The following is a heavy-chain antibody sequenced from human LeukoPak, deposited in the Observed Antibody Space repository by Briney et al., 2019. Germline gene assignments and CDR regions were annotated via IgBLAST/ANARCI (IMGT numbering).Heavy chain of an antibody. CDR3: ARGGYDSSGLDY. CDR1: GGSISSGGYY. Sequence: SQTLSLTCTVSGGSISSGGYYWSWIRQHPGKGLEWIGYIYYSGSTYYNPSLKSRVTISVDTSKNQLSLKLSSVTAADTAVYYCARGGYDSSGLDYWGQGTLVTVSS. D-gene: IGHD3-22*01. CDR2: IYYSGST. J-gene: IGHJ4*02. V-gene: IGHV4-31*03.